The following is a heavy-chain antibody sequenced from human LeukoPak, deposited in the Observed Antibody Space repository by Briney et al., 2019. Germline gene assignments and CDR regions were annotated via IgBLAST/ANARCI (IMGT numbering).Heavy chain of an antibody. J-gene: IGHJ4*02. CDR3: VKDRCDRATCPEV. CDR1: GFTFDDYA. CDR2: ISNNGDSA. Sequence: GGSLRLSCAASGFTFDDYAMHWVRQAPGEGLEWVSGISNNGDSAYYADSVKGRFTISRDNPKNTLHLQMSSLRAEDTALYYCVKDRCDRATCPEVWGQGTLVTVSS. V-gene: IGHV3-23*01. D-gene: IGHD2-21*01.